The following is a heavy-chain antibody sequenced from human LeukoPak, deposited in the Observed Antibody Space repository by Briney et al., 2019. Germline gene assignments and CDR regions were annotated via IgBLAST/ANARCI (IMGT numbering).Heavy chain of an antibody. Sequence: SETLSLTCTVSGGSISSYYWGWIRQPPGKGLEWIGSIYYSGSTYYNPSLKSRVTISVDTSKNQFSLKLSSVTAADTAVYYCARPPGLTAMAIWGQGTMVTVSS. CDR1: GGSISSYY. J-gene: IGHJ3*02. D-gene: IGHD5-18*01. CDR3: ARPPGLTAMAI. CDR2: IYYSGST. V-gene: IGHV4-39*01.